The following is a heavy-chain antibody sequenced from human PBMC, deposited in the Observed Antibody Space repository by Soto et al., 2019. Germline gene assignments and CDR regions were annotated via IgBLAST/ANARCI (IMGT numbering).Heavy chain of an antibody. CDR1: GGSISSGGYS. D-gene: IGHD6-13*01. J-gene: IGHJ5*02. V-gene: IGHV4-30-2*01. CDR3: ARGPFGYSSSWLTWFDP. Sequence: SETLSLTCAVSGGSISSGGYSWSWIRQPPGKGLEWIGYIYHSGSTYYNPSLKSRVTISVDRSKNQFSLKLSSVTAADTAVYYCARGPFGYSSSWLTWFDPWGQGTLVTVSS. CDR2: IYHSGST.